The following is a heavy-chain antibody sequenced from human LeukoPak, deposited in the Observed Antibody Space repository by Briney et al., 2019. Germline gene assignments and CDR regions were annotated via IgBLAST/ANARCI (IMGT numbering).Heavy chain of an antibody. CDR3: ARSNGMVRANWFDP. V-gene: IGHV3-23*01. Sequence: PGGSLRLSCAAPGFTFSTASLHWVRQAPGRGLEWVSAFDTGFGTYYPDSLKGRFTISRDNSKNTLFLQMNSLRAEDTAVYYCARSNGMVRANWFDPWGQGTLVTVSS. J-gene: IGHJ5*02. CDR2: FDTGFGT. D-gene: IGHD3-10*01. CDR1: GFTFSTAS.